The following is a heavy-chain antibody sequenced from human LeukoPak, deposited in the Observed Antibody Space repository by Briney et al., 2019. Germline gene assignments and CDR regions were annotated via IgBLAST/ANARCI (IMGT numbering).Heavy chain of an antibody. CDR1: GFTFSDYY. J-gene: IGHJ6*02. CDR2: ISSSGSTI. CDR3: ARAIRRSWYAVHYYYYGMDV. V-gene: IGHV3-11*01. D-gene: IGHD6-13*01. Sequence: GGSLGLSCAASGFTFSDYYMSWIRQAPGKGLEWVSYISSSGSTIYYADSVKGRFTISRDNAKNSLYLQMNSLRAEDTAVYYCARAIRRSWYAVHYYYYGMDVWGQGTTVTVSS.